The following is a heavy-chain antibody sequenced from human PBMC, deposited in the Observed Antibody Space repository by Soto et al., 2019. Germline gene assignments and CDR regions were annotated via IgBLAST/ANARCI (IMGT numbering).Heavy chain of an antibody. Sequence: QVQLVESGGGVVQPGRYLRLSCAASGFTFSSYTMHWVRQTPGKGLERVAVISYDGSDKYYADSVKGRFTISRDNSKNSLYLQLTSLRVEGTSVYYCARDFSLAVVATGYWGQGILVTVSS. CDR1: GFTFSSYT. CDR2: ISYDGSDK. CDR3: ARDFSLAVVATGY. J-gene: IGHJ4*02. V-gene: IGHV3-30*14. D-gene: IGHD3-22*01.